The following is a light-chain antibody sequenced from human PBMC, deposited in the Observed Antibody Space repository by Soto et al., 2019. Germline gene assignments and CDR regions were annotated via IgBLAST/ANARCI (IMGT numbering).Light chain of an antibody. J-gene: IGLJ2*01. Sequence: QPVLTQPPSVSGAPGQRVTISCTGSSSNIGAGYDVHWYEQLPRTAPKLLIYGNSNRPSGDPDRFSGSKSGTSASLAITGRQAEDEADYYCQSYDSSLSGVVLGGGTKLTVL. V-gene: IGLV1-40*01. CDR1: SSNIGAGYD. CDR3: QSYDSSLSGVV. CDR2: GNS.